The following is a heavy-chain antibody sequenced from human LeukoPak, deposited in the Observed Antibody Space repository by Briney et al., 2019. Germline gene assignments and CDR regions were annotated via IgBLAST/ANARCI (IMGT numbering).Heavy chain of an antibody. D-gene: IGHD3-10*01. CDR3: ATGSGSYSRR. CDR1: GYAFTGYY. V-gene: IGHV1-2*02. J-gene: IGHJ4*02. Sequence: GASVKVSCKASGYAFTGYYIHWVRQAPGQGLEWMGWINPNSGGTNYAQKFQGRVTMTRDTSISTAYMELSGLRSDDTAVYYCATGSGSYSRRWGQGTLVTVSS. CDR2: INPNSGGT.